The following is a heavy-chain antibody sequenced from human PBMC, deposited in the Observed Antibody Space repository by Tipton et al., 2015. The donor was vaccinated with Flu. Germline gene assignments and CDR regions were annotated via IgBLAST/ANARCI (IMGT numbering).Heavy chain of an antibody. CDR3: ARASGDFWSGYHYYGMDV. CDR1: GGSISSSNW. D-gene: IGHD3-3*01. CDR2: ICQSGSN. J-gene: IGHJ6*02. V-gene: IGHV4-4*02. Sequence: PGLVKPSGTLSLTCAVSGGSISSSNWWTWVRQPPGKGLEWIGNICQSGSNYGNPSLKSRVTISVDRSKNQFSLKVDSVTAADTAVYFCARASGDFWSGYHYYGMDVWGQGTTVTVSS.